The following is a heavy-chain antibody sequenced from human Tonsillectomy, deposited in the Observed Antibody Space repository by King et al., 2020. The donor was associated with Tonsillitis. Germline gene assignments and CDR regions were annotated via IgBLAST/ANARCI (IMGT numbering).Heavy chain of an antibody. D-gene: IGHD4-11*01. CDR2: IFHSGST. V-gene: IGHV4-30-4*01. CDR3: AKVDYGNHEGGLDF. J-gene: IGHJ4*02. CDR1: GASISSNAYY. Sequence: QLQESGPGLVKPSQTLSLTCTVSGASISSNAYYWSWIRQPPGKGLEWIGYIFHSGSTSYTPSLNSRVTISVDTSKNKSSLKLSSVTAADTAVYYCAKVDYGNHEGGLDFWGQGTLVTVSS.